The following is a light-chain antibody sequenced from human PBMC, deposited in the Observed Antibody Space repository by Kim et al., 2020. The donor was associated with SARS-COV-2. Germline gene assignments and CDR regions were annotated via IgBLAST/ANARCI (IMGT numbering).Light chain of an antibody. CDR2: EDN. J-gene: IGLJ3*02. V-gene: IGLV6-57*03. CDR3: QSYDSSNWV. CDR1: SGSIASND. Sequence: GKTVTISCTRSSGSIASNDVKWYQQRPGSAPTTVIYEDNQRPSGVPDRFSGSIDSSSNSASLTISGLKTEDEADYYCQSYDSSNWVFGGGTQLTVL.